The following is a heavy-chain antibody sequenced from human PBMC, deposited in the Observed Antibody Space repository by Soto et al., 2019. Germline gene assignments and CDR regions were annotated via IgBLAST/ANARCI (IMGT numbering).Heavy chain of an antibody. Sequence: PGGSLRLSCAASGFTFSNAWMSWVRQAPGKGLEWVGRIKSKTDGGTTDYAAPVKGRFTISRDDSKNTLYLQMNSLKTEDTAVYYCTTDLDFWSGYYYYYYGMDVWGQGTTVTVSS. J-gene: IGHJ6*02. CDR2: IKSKTDGGTT. V-gene: IGHV3-15*01. CDR3: TTDLDFWSGYYYYYYGMDV. D-gene: IGHD3-3*01. CDR1: GFTFSNAW.